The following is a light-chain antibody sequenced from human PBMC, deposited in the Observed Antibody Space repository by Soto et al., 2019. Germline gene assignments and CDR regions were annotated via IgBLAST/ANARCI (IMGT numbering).Light chain of an antibody. Sequence: DIVMTQSPDSLAVSLGERATINCKSSQNVLSTSNNRNYLAWYQHKPGQPPQLLVSWASTRDSAVPDRFSGSGSGTDFALTISSLQAEDAAVYYCQQYYTTPHTFGQGTMVEI. CDR2: WAS. CDR1: QNVLSTSNNRNY. J-gene: IGKJ1*01. V-gene: IGKV4-1*01. CDR3: QQYYTTPHT.